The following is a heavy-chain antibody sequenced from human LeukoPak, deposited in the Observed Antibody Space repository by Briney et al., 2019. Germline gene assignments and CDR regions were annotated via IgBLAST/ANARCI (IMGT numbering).Heavy chain of an antibody. Sequence: PSETLSLTCTVSGGSVSSGSYYWSWIRQPPGKGLEWIGYIYYSGSTNYNPSLKSRVTISVDTSKNQFSLKLSSVTAADTAVYYCARGGLVGATPHSHDAFDIWGQGTMVTVSS. J-gene: IGHJ3*02. CDR2: IYYSGST. CDR3: ARGGLVGATPHSHDAFDI. CDR1: GGSVSSGSYY. V-gene: IGHV4-61*01. D-gene: IGHD1-26*01.